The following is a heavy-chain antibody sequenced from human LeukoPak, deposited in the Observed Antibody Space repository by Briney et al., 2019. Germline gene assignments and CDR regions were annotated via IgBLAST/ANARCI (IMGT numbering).Heavy chain of an antibody. CDR3: ARNRGTPVSDFAY. Sequence: GESLKISCKGSEYSFSSYWIAWVRQMPGKGLEWMGMIYPGDSNPRYGPSFQGQVTISADKSINTAYLQWSSLKASDTAMYYCARNRGTPVSDFAYWGQGTQVTVAS. CDR1: EYSFSSYW. D-gene: IGHD1-1*01. V-gene: IGHV5-51*01. J-gene: IGHJ4*02. CDR2: IYPGDSNP.